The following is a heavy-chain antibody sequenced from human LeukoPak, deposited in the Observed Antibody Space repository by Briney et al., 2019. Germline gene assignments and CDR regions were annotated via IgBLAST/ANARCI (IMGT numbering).Heavy chain of an antibody. CDR2: IYYSGST. Sequence: SETLSLTCTVSGGSISSYYWSGIRQPPGKGLEWIGYIYYSGSTNYNPSLKSRVTISVDTSKNQFSLKPSSVTAADTAVYYCAREWKLGGYPFFDYWGQGTLVTVSS. J-gene: IGHJ4*02. CDR3: AREWKLGGYPFFDY. V-gene: IGHV4-59*01. D-gene: IGHD5-12*01. CDR1: GGSISSYY.